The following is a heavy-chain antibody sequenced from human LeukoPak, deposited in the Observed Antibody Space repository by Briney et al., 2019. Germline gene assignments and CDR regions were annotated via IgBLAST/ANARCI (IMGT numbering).Heavy chain of an antibody. CDR1: GFTFSNAW. CDR3: TTPKYSGYDFYF. CDR2: IKSKTDGGTT. Sequence: GGSLRLSCVGPGFTFSNAWMSWVRQAPGKGLEWVGRIKSKTDGGTTDYAAPVKGRFTISRDDSKNTLFLQMNSLKTEDTATYYCTTPKYSGYDFYFWGQGTLVTVSS. V-gene: IGHV3-15*01. J-gene: IGHJ4*02. D-gene: IGHD5-12*01.